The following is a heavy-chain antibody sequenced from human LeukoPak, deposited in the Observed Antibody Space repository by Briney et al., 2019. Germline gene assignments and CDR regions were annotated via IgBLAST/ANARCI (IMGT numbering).Heavy chain of an antibody. Sequence: GGSLRLSCAASGFTFTTYWMHWVRQAPGKGLVWVSDINSDGSSTNYADSMKGRFTISRDNAKNTLYLQMSGLRAEDTAVYYCARGAHNEGYTVLDFWGQGALATVSS. J-gene: IGHJ4*02. CDR1: GFTFTTYW. D-gene: IGHD3-16*02. CDR3: ARGAHNEGYTVLDF. CDR2: INSDGSST. V-gene: IGHV3-74*01.